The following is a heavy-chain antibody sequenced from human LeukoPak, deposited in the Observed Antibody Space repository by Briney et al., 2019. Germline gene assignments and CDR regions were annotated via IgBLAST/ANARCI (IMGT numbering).Heavy chain of an antibody. J-gene: IGHJ3*02. CDR3: ARIAVTTSVGAFDM. V-gene: IGHV3-21*01. Sequence: GGSLRLSCAASGFTFSSYSMNWVRQAPGKGLEWVSSISSSSSYIYYADSVKGRFTISRDNAKNSLYLQMNSLRVEDTAVYYCARIAVTTSVGAFDMWGQGTMVTVSS. D-gene: IGHD4-17*01. CDR1: GFTFSSYS. CDR2: ISSSSSYI.